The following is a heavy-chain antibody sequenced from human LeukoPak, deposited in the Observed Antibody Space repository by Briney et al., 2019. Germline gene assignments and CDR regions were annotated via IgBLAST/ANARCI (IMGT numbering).Heavy chain of an antibody. D-gene: IGHD4-17*01. CDR3: TRDEGATVTTFRFDY. Sequence: GGSLRLSCTASGFTFSSYWMSWVGQAPGKGLEWVANIKYDGTEKLYVGSVKGRFTISRDNAKNSLYLQLNSLRAEDAAVYYCTRDEGATVTTFRFDYWGQGTLVTVSS. CDR2: IKYDGTEK. J-gene: IGHJ4*02. CDR1: GFTFSSYW. V-gene: IGHV3-7*01.